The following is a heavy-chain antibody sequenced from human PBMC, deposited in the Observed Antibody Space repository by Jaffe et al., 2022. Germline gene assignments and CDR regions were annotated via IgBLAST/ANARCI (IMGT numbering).Heavy chain of an antibody. CDR3: ARQTQYGGYWPTPGPYLEY. CDR1: GYSINNGYY. D-gene: IGHD5-12*01. V-gene: IGHV4-38-2*02. CDR2: VYQSGST. Sequence: HVQLQESGPGLVTPSETLSLTCTVSGYSINNGYYWGWIRRPPGKGLEWIASVYQSGSTYYSPSLKSRVTVSFDTSNNQFSLKLNSVTAADTAVYYCARQTQYGGYWPTPGPYLEYWGQGTLVTVSS. J-gene: IGHJ4*02.